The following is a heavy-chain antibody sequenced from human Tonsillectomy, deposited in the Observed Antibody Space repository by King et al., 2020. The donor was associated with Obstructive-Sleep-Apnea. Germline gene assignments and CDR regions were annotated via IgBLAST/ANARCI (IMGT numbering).Heavy chain of an antibody. D-gene: IGHD4-17*01. Sequence: VQLVQSGGGVVQPGTSRRLSCVAPGFTFNTFAMHWVRQAPGKGLEWLAVISKDGRNTYYADSVRGRFTISRDNSKNTLFLRMNSLRADDTALYYCASLTTVIDVDYWGQGTLVTVSS. J-gene: IGHJ4*02. CDR1: GFTFNTFA. CDR3: ASLTTVIDVDY. V-gene: IGHV3-30*04. CDR2: ISKDGRNT.